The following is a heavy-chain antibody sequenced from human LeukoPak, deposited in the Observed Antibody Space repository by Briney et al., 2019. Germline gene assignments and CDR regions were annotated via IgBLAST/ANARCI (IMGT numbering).Heavy chain of an antibody. Sequence: ASVKVSCKASGYTFSGHYMHWVRQAPGQGLEWMGWINPNSGGTNYAQKFQGRVTMTRDTSISTAYMELSRLRSDDTAVYYCASPGYYYGSGSHNWFDPWGQGTLVTVSS. J-gene: IGHJ5*02. CDR1: GYTFSGHY. V-gene: IGHV1-2*02. CDR2: INPNSGGT. CDR3: ASPGYYYGSGSHNWFDP. D-gene: IGHD3-10*01.